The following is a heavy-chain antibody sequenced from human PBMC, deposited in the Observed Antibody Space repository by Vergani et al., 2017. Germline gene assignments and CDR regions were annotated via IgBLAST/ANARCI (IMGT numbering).Heavy chain of an antibody. CDR1: GGSISSSSYY. CDR2: IYYSGST. J-gene: IGHJ4*02. D-gene: IGHD3-9*01. Sequence: QLQLQESGPGLVKPSETLSLTCTVSGGSISSSSYYWGWIRQPPGKGLEWIGSIYYSGSTYYNPSLKSRVTISVDTSKNQFSLKLSSVTAADTAVYYCARLRYDISTTDWGQGTLVTVSS. CDR3: ARLRYDISTTD. V-gene: IGHV4-39*01.